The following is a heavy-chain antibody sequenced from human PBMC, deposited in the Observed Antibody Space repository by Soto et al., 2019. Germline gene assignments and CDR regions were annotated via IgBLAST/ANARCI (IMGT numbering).Heavy chain of an antibody. J-gene: IGHJ3*02. D-gene: IGHD2-15*01. CDR2: INSDGSST. V-gene: IGHV3-74*01. CDR3: ARAGYCSGGTCYSSGDGFDI. Sequence: GGSLRLSCAASGVTFSSYWMDWVRQGPGKGLVWVSRINSDGSSTSYADSVKGRFTISRDNAKNTLYLQMNSLRVEDTAVYYCARAGYCSGGTCYSSGDGFDIWGQGTMVTVSS. CDR1: GVTFSSYW.